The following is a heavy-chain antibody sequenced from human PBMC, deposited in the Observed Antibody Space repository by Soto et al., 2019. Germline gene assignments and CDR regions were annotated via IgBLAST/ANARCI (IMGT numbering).Heavy chain of an antibody. CDR1: GGTFSSYA. V-gene: IGHV1-69*12. CDR3: AKHPFEYRSSSKPYYFDY. CDR2: IIPIFGTA. J-gene: IGHJ4*02. D-gene: IGHD6-6*01. Sequence: QVQLVQSGAEVKKPGSSVKVSCKASGGTFSSYAISWVRQAPGQGLEWMGGIIPIFGTANYAQKFQGRVKITAAESTSKAYMELSSLRSEDTAVYYCAKHPFEYRSSSKPYYFDYWGQGTLVTVSS.